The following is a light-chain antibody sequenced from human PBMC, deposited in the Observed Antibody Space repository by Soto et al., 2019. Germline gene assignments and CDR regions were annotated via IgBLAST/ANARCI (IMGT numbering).Light chain of an antibody. CDR3: QQYKTYSRT. CDR2: EAS. V-gene: IGKV1-5*01. CDR1: ERISKW. J-gene: IGKJ1*01. Sequence: DTQMTQSPSTLSASGGDRVTITCWASERISKWVAWYQRKPGKAPDLLIKEASTLESGVSSRCSGSGFGTEFTLTISSLQPDDFATYFCQQYKTYSRTFGQGTKVDIK.